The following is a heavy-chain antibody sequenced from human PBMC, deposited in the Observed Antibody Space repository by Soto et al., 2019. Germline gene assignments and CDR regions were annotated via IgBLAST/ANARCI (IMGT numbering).Heavy chain of an antibody. D-gene: IGHD5-12*01. J-gene: IGHJ4*02. CDR1: GGSISSSSYY. CDR3: ARENSGYDPTGSFDY. V-gene: IGHV4-30-4*01. CDR2: IYYSGST. Sequence: QMQLQESGPGLVKPSQTLSLTCTVSGGSISSSSYYWSWIRQPPGKGLEWIGYIYYSGSTYYNPSLKSRVTISVDTSKNQFSLKLNSVTAADTAVYYCARENSGYDPTGSFDYWGQGTLVTVSS.